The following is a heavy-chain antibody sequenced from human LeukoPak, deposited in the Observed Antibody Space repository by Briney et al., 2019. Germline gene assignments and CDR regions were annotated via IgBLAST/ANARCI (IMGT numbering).Heavy chain of an antibody. CDR3: ARTSNYDFWSGYSPGGMDV. CDR2: IYSGGST. V-gene: IGHV3-53*01. Sequence: GGSLRLSCAASGFTVSSNYMSWVRQAPGKGLEWVSVIYSGGSTYYADSVKGRFTISRENSKNTLYLQMNSLRAEDTAVYYCARTSNYDFWSGYSPGGMDVWGQGTTVTVSS. CDR1: GFTVSSNY. J-gene: IGHJ6*02. D-gene: IGHD3-3*01.